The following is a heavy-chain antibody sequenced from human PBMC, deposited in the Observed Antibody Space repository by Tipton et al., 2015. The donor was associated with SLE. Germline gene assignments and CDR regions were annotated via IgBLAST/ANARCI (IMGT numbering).Heavy chain of an antibody. J-gene: IGHJ6*02. D-gene: IGHD2-15*01. CDR1: GFTFSSFA. CDR2: ISNDGRQK. CDR3: AKGVVVLGFGMDV. Sequence: SLRLSCAASGFTFSSFAMHWVRQAPGKGLEWVGLISNDGRQKYYADSVKGRFTISRDNSKNTLYLQMNSLRAEDTAVYYCAKGVVVLGFGMDVWGQGTTVTVSS. V-gene: IGHV3-30*14.